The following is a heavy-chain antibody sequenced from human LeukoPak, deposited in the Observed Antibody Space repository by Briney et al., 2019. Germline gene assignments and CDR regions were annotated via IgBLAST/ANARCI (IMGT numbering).Heavy chain of an antibody. CDR3: ARDTASGWYYFDS. J-gene: IGHJ4*02. CDR2: ISVHNGNT. Sequence: GASVKLSCKASGYIFTNYGISWVRQAPGQGLEWMGWISVHNGNTRNSQKVQGRITMTADTSSTTAYMELRSLRFDDTAVYFCARDTASGWYYFDSWGQGTLVTVSP. V-gene: IGHV1-18*01. D-gene: IGHD6-19*01. CDR1: GYIFTNYG.